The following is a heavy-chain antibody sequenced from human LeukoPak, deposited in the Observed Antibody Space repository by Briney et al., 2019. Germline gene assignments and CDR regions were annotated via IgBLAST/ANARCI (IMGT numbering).Heavy chain of an antibody. CDR1: GFTFDDYA. CDR3: AKSEGPGSGYLIDY. V-gene: IGHV3-9*01. Sequence: GGSLRLSCAASGFTFDDYAMHWVRPAPGKGLEWVSGISWNSGSIGYADSVKGRFTISRDNAKNSLYLQMNSLRAEDTALYYCAKSEGPGSGYLIDYWGQGTLVTVSS. D-gene: IGHD5-12*01. J-gene: IGHJ4*02. CDR2: ISWNSGSI.